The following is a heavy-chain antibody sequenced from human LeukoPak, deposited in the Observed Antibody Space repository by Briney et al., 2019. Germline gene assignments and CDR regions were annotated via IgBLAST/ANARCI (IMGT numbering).Heavy chain of an antibody. D-gene: IGHD6-25*01. J-gene: IGHJ4*02. CDR2: VYYSGSA. CDR3: ARAGGVKTAALDLDY. V-gene: IGHV4-59*01. CDR1: GGSISSYY. Sequence: SETLSLTCTVSGGSISSYYWSWIRQPPGKGLEYIGYVYYSGSANHNPSLKSRVTISRDTSKNQFSLKLTSVTTADTAVYYCARAGGVKTAALDLDYWGRGTLVTVSS.